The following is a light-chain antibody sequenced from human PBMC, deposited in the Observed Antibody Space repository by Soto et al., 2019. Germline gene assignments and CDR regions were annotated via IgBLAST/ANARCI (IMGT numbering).Light chain of an antibody. CDR1: QSISSW. J-gene: IGKJ1*01. Sequence: DIQMTQSPSTLSASVGDIVTITCRASQSISSWLAWYQQKPGKAPMLLIYDASSLESGGPSRFSGSGSGTEFTLTSSSLQPDDFATYYCQQYNSYSWTFGQGTKVEIK. CDR2: DAS. V-gene: IGKV1-5*01. CDR3: QQYNSYSWT.